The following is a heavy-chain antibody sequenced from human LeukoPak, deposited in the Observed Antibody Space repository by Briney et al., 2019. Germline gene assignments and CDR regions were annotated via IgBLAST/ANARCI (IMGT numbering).Heavy chain of an antibody. CDR1: GFTFSSYG. CDR2: IWYDGSNK. Sequence: GGSLRLSCAASGFTFSSYGMHWVRQAPGKGLEWVAVIWYDGSNKYYADSVKGRFTISRDNSKNTLYLQMNSLRAEDTAVYYCATYRRQYSSSWEELDYWGQGTLVTVSS. J-gene: IGHJ4*02. CDR3: ATYRRQYSSSWEELDY. V-gene: IGHV3-33*01. D-gene: IGHD6-13*01.